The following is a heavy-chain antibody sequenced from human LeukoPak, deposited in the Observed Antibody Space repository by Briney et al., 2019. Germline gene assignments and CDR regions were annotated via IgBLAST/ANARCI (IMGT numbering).Heavy chain of an antibody. CDR1: GFTFSNYA. V-gene: IGHV3-23*01. CDR3: ARATTYDILTGYFGY. Sequence: PGGSLRLSCAASGFTFSNYAMSWVRQAPGKGLEWVSAISGSGGSTYYADSVRGRFTISRDNSKNTLYLQMNSLRAEDTAVYYCARATTYDILTGYFGYWGQGTLVTVSS. J-gene: IGHJ4*02. D-gene: IGHD3-9*01. CDR2: ISGSGGST.